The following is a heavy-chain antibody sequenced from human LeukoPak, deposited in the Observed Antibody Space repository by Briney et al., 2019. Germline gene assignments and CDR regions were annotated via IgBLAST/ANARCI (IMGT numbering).Heavy chain of an antibody. CDR2: IGTAGDT. D-gene: IGHD1-26*01. Sequence: PGGSLRLSCAASGFTFSSYDMHWVRQATGKGLEWVSAIGTAGDTYYPGSVKGRFTISRENAKNSLYLQMNSLRAEDTAVYYCARERIVGATGYYYYGMDVWGQGTTVTVSS. J-gene: IGHJ6*02. CDR1: GFTFSSYD. CDR3: ARERIVGATGYYYYGMDV. V-gene: IGHV3-13*01.